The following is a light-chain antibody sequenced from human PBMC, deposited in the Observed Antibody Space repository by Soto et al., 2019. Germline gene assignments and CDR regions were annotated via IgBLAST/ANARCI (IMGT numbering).Light chain of an antibody. V-gene: IGKV3D-15*01. J-gene: IGKJ1*01. CDR1: QNIHNH. CDR2: DAS. Sequence: EIVLTQSPATLSLSPGERATLSCRASQNIHNHMSWFLQKPGQTPRLLIYDASTRATGIPTRFSGSGSGTDFTLTISSLQSEDFAVYYCQQYNNWPRAFGQGTKVDI. CDR3: QQYNNWPRA.